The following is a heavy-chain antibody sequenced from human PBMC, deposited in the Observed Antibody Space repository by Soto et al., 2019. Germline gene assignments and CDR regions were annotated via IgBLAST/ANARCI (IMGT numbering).Heavy chain of an antibody. CDR2: IIPILGIA. CDR1: GGTFSSYT. Sequence: SVKVSCKASGGTFSSYTISWVRQAPGQGLEWMGRIIPILGIANYTQKFQGRVTITADKSTSTAYMELSSLRSEDTAVYYCARGVYDFWSGYPKTYYFDYWGQGTLVTVSS. CDR3: ARGVYDFWSGYPKTYYFDY. D-gene: IGHD3-3*01. J-gene: IGHJ4*02. V-gene: IGHV1-69*02.